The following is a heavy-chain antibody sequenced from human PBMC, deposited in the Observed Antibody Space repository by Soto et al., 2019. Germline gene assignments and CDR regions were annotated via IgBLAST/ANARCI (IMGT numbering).Heavy chain of an antibody. J-gene: IGHJ1*01. CDR1: GFTFRSYV. Sequence: QVQLVESGGGVVQPGTSLRVSCVASGFTFRSYVIHWVPQAPGKGLEWVALTSYDGTNKYYGDSVRGRFTISRDNSRNTVDLQMDSLRVEDTAVYYCARWGTTGGLDVWGQGTLVSVSS. D-gene: IGHD3-16*01. V-gene: IGHV3-30*19. CDR3: ARWGTTGGLDV. CDR2: TSYDGTNK.